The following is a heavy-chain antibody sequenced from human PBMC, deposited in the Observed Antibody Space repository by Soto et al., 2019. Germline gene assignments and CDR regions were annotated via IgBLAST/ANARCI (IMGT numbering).Heavy chain of an antibody. CDR2: IYPGDADT. Sequence: EVQLVQSGAEVKKPGESLKISCKGSGYSFTSYWIGWVRQMPGKGLEWMGIIYPGDADTRYSPSFQGQVTISADKSTSTAYLQWSSLKASDTAIYFCARRAYSSAWTPDYWGQGTLVTVSS. J-gene: IGHJ4*02. D-gene: IGHD6-19*01. V-gene: IGHV5-51*01. CDR3: ARRAYSSAWTPDY. CDR1: GYSFTSYW.